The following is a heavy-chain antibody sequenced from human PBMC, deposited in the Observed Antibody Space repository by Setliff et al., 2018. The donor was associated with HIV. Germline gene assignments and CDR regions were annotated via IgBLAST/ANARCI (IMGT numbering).Heavy chain of an antibody. J-gene: IGHJ4*02. CDR3: ARERQWLERDYFDY. Sequence: PSETLSLTCAVSGYSISSGYYWGWIRQPPGKGLEWIGSIYHSGSTYYNPSLKSRVTISVDTSKSQFSLKLSSVTAADTAVYYCARERQWLERDYFDYWGQGTLVTVSS. V-gene: IGHV4-38-2*02. D-gene: IGHD6-19*01. CDR2: IYHSGST. CDR1: GYSISSGYY.